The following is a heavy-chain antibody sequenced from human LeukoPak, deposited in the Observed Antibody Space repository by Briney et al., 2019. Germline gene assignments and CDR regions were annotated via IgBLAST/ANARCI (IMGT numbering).Heavy chain of an antibody. CDR2: ISWNSGSI. CDR1: GFTFDDYA. D-gene: IGHD6-13*01. CDR3: AKDISQDIAAAGTFDY. J-gene: IGHJ4*02. Sequence: GGSLRLSRAASGFTFDDYAMHWVRQAPGKGLEWVSGISWNSGSIGYADSVKGRFTISRDNAKNSLYLQMNSLRAEDTALYYCAKDISQDIAAAGTFDYWGQGTLVTVSS. V-gene: IGHV3-9*01.